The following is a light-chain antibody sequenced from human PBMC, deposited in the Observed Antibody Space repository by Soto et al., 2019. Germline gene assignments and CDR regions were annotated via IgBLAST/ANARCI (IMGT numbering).Light chain of an antibody. J-gene: IGLJ3*02. V-gene: IGLV1-44*01. CDR2: SND. Sequence: QSVLTQPPSASGTPGQRVTISCSGSTSDIGSNTVSWYQLLPGTAPKLLIYSNDQRPSGVPDRFSGSKSGTSPSLAISGLQSEDEADYYCSAWDDSLKGWVFGGGTKLTVL. CDR3: SAWDDSLKGWV. CDR1: TSDIGSNT.